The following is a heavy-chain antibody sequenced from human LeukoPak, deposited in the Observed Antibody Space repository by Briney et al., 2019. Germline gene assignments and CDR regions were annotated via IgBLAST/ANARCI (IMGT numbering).Heavy chain of an antibody. V-gene: IGHV3-23*01. CDR3: AREPGLGSGVDY. J-gene: IGHJ4*01. Sequence: GGSLRLSCAASGFTFSSYAMNWVRQAPGKGLEWVSAISSSGRNTYYADSVKGRFTISRDNSKNTLYLQMNSLRAEDAAVYYCAREPGLGSGVDYWGQGTLVTVSS. CDR1: GFTFSSYA. D-gene: IGHD3-3*01. CDR2: ISSSGRNT.